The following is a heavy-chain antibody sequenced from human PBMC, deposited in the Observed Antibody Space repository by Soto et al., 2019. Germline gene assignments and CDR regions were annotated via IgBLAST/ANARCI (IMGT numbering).Heavy chain of an antibody. CDR3: ARIRRDYYDSSGYFDY. Sequence: GGSLRLSCAASGFTFSSYGMHWVRQAPGKGLEWVAVIWYDGSNKYYADSVKGRFTISRDNSKNTLYLQMNSLRAEDTAVYYCARIRRDYYDSSGYFDYWGQGTLVTVSS. J-gene: IGHJ4*02. D-gene: IGHD3-22*01. CDR2: IWYDGSNK. V-gene: IGHV3-33*01. CDR1: GFTFSSYG.